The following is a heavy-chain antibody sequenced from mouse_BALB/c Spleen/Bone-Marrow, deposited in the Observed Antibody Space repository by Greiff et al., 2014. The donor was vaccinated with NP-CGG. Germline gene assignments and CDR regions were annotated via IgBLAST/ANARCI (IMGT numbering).Heavy chain of an antibody. V-gene: IGHV1-84*02. CDR3: ARGITTATFAY. D-gene: IGHD1-2*01. CDR2: IYPRNNNT. J-gene: IGHJ3*01. Sequence: VQLQHSGPELVKPGASVKISCKASGYTFTDYYINWVKQKPGQGLEWIGWIYPRNNNTKYNERFKDKATLTVDTPSSTAYMQLSSLTSEDTAVYFCARGITTATFAYWGQGTLVTVSA. CDR1: GYTFTDYY.